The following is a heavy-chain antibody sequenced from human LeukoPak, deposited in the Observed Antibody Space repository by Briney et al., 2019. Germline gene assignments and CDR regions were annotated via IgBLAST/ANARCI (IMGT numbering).Heavy chain of an antibody. CDR3: AREGNYNGSGSYHWFDP. D-gene: IGHD3-10*01. V-gene: IGHV4-39*07. CDR1: GDSISSSSYY. Sequence: SETLSLTCTVSGDSISSSSYYWGWIRQPPGKGLEWIGSVYYSGSASYNPSLKSRVTISVDTSKNQFSLELNSVTAADTAVYYCAREGNYNGSGSYHWFDPWGQGTLVTVSS. J-gene: IGHJ5*02. CDR2: VYYSGSA.